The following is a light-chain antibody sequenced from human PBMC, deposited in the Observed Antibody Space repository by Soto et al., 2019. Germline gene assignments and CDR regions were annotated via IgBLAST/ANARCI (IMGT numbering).Light chain of an antibody. J-gene: IGKJ2*01. CDR3: QQYGSSPYT. Sequence: EIVLTQSPGTLSLSPGERATLFCRASQSVRSSYFAWYQQKPGQAPRLLIYGSSSRATGIPDRFSGSGSGTDFTLTISSLEPEDFAVYYCQQYGSSPYTFGQGTKLDIK. V-gene: IGKV3-20*01. CDR2: GSS. CDR1: QSVRSSY.